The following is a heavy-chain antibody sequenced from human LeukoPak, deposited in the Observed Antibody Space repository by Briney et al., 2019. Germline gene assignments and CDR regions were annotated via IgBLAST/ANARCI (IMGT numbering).Heavy chain of an antibody. J-gene: IGHJ4*02. CDR2: IIPIFGTA. CDR1: GGTFSSYA. CDR3: ARVPSYYDILTGYD. Sequence: GASVKVSCKASGGTFSSYAISWVRQAPGQGPGWMGGIIPIFGTANYAQKFQGRVTITADESTSTAYMELSSLRSEDTAVYYCARVPSYYDILTGYDWGQGTLVTVSS. D-gene: IGHD3-9*01. V-gene: IGHV1-69*13.